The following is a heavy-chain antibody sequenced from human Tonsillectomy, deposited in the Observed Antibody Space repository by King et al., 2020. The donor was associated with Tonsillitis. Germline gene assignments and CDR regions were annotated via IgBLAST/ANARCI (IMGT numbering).Heavy chain of an antibody. J-gene: IGHJ4*02. CDR2: ISSSGRTI. V-gene: IGHV3-48*03. D-gene: IGHD5-12*01. CDR3: ASLGYDY. CDR1: GFTFSSYD. Sequence: VQLVESGGGLVQPGGSLRLSCAVSGFTFSSYDIQWVRQAPGKGLEGGSYISSSGRTIYYADSVKGRYTSSSDNSKNSRYLQMNSLRVEDAVVYYCASLGYDYWGQGTLVTVSS.